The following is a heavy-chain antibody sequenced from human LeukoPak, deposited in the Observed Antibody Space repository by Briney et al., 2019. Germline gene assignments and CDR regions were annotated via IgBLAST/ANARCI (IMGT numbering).Heavy chain of an antibody. V-gene: IGHV3-21*01. CDR2: ISSSSSYI. CDR1: GSTFSSYS. J-gene: IGHJ4*02. Sequence: PGGSLRLSCAASGSTFSSYSMNWVRQAPGKGLEWVSSISSSSSYIYYADSVKGRFTISRDNAKNSLYLQMNSLRAEDTAVYYCARGVHYYDSSGYYIVWDYWGQGTLVTVSS. D-gene: IGHD3-22*01. CDR3: ARGVHYYDSSGYYIVWDY.